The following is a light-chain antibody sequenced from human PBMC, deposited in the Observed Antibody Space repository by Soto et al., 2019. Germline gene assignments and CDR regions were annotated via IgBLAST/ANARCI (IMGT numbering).Light chain of an antibody. CDR1: SSDVGGYNY. J-gene: IGLJ3*02. CDR3: SSYAGSNNLV. Sequence: QSPLTQHPSASGSPGQSGTISCTGASSDVGGYNYVSWCQQHPGKAPKLMIYEVTKRPSGVPDRFSGSKSGNTASLTVSGLQAEDESDYYCSSYAGSNNLVFGGGTKRTVL. CDR2: EVT. V-gene: IGLV2-8*01.